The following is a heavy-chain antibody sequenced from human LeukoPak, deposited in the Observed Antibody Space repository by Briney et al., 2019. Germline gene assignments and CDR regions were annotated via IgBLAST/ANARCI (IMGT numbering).Heavy chain of an antibody. CDR3: ARDGAGGPDY. V-gene: IGHV3-21*01. CDR1: GFMFSRYS. Sequence: GSLRLSCAASGFMFSRYSMNWGRQAPGKGLEWVSSISSSSSHIYYADSVKGRFTISRDNAKNSLYLQMNSLRAEDTAVYYCARDGAGGPDYWGQGTLVTVSS. D-gene: IGHD3-16*01. J-gene: IGHJ4*02. CDR2: ISSSSSHI.